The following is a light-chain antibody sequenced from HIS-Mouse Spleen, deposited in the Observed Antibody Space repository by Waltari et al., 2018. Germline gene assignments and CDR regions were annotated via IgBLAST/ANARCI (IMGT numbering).Light chain of an antibody. Sequence: QSALTQPASVSGSPGQSITISCTGTSSDGGGYNYVSWYQQHPGKAPKLMIYDVSTRPSGVSNRFSGSKSGNTASLTISGLQAEDEADYYCSSYTSSSTWVFGGGTKLTVL. V-gene: IGLV2-14*03. J-gene: IGLJ3*02. CDR1: SSDGGGYNY. CDR2: DVS. CDR3: SSYTSSSTWV.